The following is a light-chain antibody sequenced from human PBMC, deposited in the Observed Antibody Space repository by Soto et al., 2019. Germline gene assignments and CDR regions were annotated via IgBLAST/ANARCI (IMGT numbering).Light chain of an antibody. CDR2: DAS. CDR3: QQYNNWPRT. CDR1: QSVSSN. Sequence: IVITQSPATLSVSPGERATLSCRASQSVSSNLAWYRQRPGQAPRLLIYDASTRATGIPDRFSGSGSGTEFTLTISSLQSEDFAVYYCQQYNNWPRTFGQRAKVDIK. J-gene: IGKJ1*01. V-gene: IGKV3-15*01.